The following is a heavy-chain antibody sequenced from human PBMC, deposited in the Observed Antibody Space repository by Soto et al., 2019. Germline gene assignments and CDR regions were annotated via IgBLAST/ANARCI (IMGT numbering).Heavy chain of an antibody. Sequence: ASVKVSCKASGYTFTSYGISWVRQAPGQGLEWMGWISAYNGNTNYAQKLQGRVTMTTDTSTSTAYMQLRSLRSDDTAVYYCAIYNDTAPHDFCMVVLREGTTVTVSA. CDR1: GYTFTSYG. CDR2: ISAYNGNT. D-gene: IGHD3-16*01. J-gene: IGHJ6*04. V-gene: IGHV1-18*01. CDR3: AIYNDTAPHDFCMVV.